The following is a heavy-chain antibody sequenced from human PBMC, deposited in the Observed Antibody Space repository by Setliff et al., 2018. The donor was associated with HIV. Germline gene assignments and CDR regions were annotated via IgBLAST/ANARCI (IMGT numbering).Heavy chain of an antibody. D-gene: IGHD6-19*01. CDR1: GYTFTSYA. Sequence: ASVKVSCKASGYTFTSYAMHWVRQAPGQRLEWMGWINAGNGNTKYSQKFQGRVTITRDTSASTAYMELSSLRSEDTAVYCCARDSSGWSPFDYWGLGTLVTVSS. CDR3: ARDSSGWSPFDY. V-gene: IGHV1-3*01. J-gene: IGHJ4*02. CDR2: INAGNGNT.